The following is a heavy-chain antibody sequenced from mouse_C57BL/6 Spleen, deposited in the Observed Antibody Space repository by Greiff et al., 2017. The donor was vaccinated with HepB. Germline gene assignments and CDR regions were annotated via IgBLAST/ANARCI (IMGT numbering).Heavy chain of an antibody. V-gene: IGHV5-17*01. D-gene: IGHD2-2*01. CDR1: GFTFSDYG. J-gene: IGHJ4*01. CDR2: ISSGSSTI. CDR3: ARRNVGLPRYAMDY. Sequence: EVKLVESGGGLVKPGGSLKLSCAASGFTFSDYGMHWVRQAPEKGLEWVAYISSGSSTIYYADTVKGRFTISRDNAKNTLFLQMTSLRSEDTAMYYCARRNVGLPRYAMDYWGQGTSVTVSS.